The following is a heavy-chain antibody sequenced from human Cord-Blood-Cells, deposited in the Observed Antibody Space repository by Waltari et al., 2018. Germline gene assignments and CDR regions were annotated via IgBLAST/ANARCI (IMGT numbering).Heavy chain of an antibody. Sequence: QVQLVQSGAEVKKPGSSVKVSCKASGGTFSSYAISWVRQAPGQGLEWMGGIIPIFGTANYAQKFQGRVTITADKSTSTAYMELSSLRSEDTAVYYCARGPNMLAAAVPYYFDYWGQGTLVTVSS. V-gene: IGHV1-69*06. D-gene: IGHD6-13*01. J-gene: IGHJ4*02. CDR1: GGTFSSYA. CDR2: IIPIFGTA. CDR3: ARGPNMLAAAVPYYFDY.